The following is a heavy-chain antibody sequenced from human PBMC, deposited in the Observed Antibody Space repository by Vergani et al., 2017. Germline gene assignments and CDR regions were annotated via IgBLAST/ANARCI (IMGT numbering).Heavy chain of an antibody. CDR3: AKDPRDRSGSYYWGLFDY. J-gene: IGHJ4*02. CDR1: GFRVTTYY. D-gene: IGHD1-26*01. CDR2: ISGSGGST. Sequence: VELLESGGGLAQPGGSLRVSCSASGFRVTTYYMSWVRQAPGKGLEWVSVISGSGGSTYYADSVKGRFTISRDNSKNTLYLQMNSLRAEDTAVYYCAKDPRDRSGSYYWGLFDYWGQGTLVTVSS. V-gene: IGHV3-23*01.